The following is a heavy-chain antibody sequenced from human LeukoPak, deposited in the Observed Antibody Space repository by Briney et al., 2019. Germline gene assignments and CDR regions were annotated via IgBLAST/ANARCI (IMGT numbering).Heavy chain of an antibody. D-gene: IGHD5-24*01. J-gene: IGHJ4*02. Sequence: PGGSLRLSCAASGFTFSSYWMHWVRQAPGKGLVWVSRINSDGSSTSYADSVKGRFTISRDNAKNTLYLQMNSLRGEDTAVYYCARQERWLQSMPYWGQGTLVTVSS. CDR1: GFTFSSYW. CDR2: INSDGSST. CDR3: ARQERWLQSMPY. V-gene: IGHV3-74*01.